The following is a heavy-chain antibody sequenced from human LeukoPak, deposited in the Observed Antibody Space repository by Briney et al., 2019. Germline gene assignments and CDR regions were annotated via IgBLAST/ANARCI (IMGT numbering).Heavy chain of an antibody. CDR1: GYNLRTHW. CDR3: VRQPYCTGISCHEAVDAFDI. CDR2: VYPDDSDT. V-gene: IGHV5-51*01. D-gene: IGHD2-15*01. J-gene: IGHJ3*02. Sequence: GESLKISCKGSGYNLRTHWIGWVRQMPGKGLEWMGIVYPDDSDTRYGPSFEGQVTISADTSISTAYLHLSSLKASDTAVYYCVRQPYCTGISCHEAVDAFDIWGLGTMVTVSS.